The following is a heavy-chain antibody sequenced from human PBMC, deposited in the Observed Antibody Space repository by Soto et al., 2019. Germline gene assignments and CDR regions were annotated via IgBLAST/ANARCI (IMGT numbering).Heavy chain of an antibody. CDR3: AGRPPVGITIFGVVIGEGAFDI. Sequence: QVQLVQSGAEVKKPGSSVKVSCKASGGTFSSYTISWVRQAPGPGLEWLGRIIPILGIANYAQKFQGRVTITADKSTSTAYLEMNRLRSEDTAVYYCAGRPPVGITIFGVVIGEGAFDIWGQGTMVTVSS. D-gene: IGHD3-3*01. CDR1: GGTFSSYT. CDR2: IIPILGIA. V-gene: IGHV1-69*02. J-gene: IGHJ3*02.